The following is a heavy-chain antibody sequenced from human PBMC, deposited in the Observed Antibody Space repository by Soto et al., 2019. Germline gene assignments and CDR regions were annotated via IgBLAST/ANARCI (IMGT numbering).Heavy chain of an antibody. CDR2: TYYRSKWYY. V-gene: IGHV6-1*01. CDR3: ARGEQYSGRIFDY. Sequence: SPTLSLTCAITGDSVSSNSAGWSWVRQSPSRGLEWLGRTYYRSKWYYEYAVSVRGRITINPDTSKNQYSLQLNSVTPEDTAVYFCARGEQYSGRIFDYWGQGTRSTVSA. D-gene: IGHD1-26*01. J-gene: IGHJ4*01. CDR1: GDSVSSNSAG.